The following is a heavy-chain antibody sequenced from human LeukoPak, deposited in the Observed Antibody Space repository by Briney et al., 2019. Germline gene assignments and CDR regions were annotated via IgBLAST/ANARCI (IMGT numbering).Heavy chain of an antibody. D-gene: IGHD6-6*01. V-gene: IGHV4-61*08. CDR1: GGSVSSGGYY. Sequence: SETLSLTCTVSGGSVSSGGYYWSWIRQPPGKGLEWLSYIYYSGSTNYNPSLKSRVTISVDTSKNQFSLKLSSVTAADTAVYYCARGRGQLVDYWGQGTLVTVSS. J-gene: IGHJ4*02. CDR2: IYYSGST. CDR3: ARGRGQLVDY.